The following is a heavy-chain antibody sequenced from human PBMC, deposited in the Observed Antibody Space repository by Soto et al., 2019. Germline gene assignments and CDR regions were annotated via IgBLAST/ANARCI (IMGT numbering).Heavy chain of an antibody. CDR3: ARGTLSSSWRYYYYYGMDV. Sequence: XETLSLTCTVSGGSISSYYWSWIRQPPGKGLEWIGYIYYSGSTNYNPSLKSRVTISVDTSKNQFSLKLSSVTAADTAVYYCARGTLSSSWRYYYYYGMDVWGQGTTVTVSS. CDR1: GGSISSYY. CDR2: IYYSGST. D-gene: IGHD6-13*01. V-gene: IGHV4-59*01. J-gene: IGHJ6*02.